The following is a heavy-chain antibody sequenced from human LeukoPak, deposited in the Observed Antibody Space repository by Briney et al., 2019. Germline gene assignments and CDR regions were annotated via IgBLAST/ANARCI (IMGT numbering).Heavy chain of an antibody. Sequence: SETLSLTCSVSGGYIRNYFWSWIRQLAGKGMEWIGRIYTSGSIDYNPSLRSRVTMSVDTSRNQFSLKLTSVTAADTAVYYCARHVFDTLPSDYWGQGTLVTVSS. CDR3: ARHVFDTLPSDY. D-gene: IGHD5-18*01. J-gene: IGHJ4*02. CDR1: GGYIRNYF. CDR2: IYTSGSI. V-gene: IGHV4-4*07.